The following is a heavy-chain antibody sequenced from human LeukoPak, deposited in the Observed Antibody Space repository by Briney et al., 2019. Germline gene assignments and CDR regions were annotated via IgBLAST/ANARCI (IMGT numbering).Heavy chain of an antibody. Sequence: PGGSLRLSCAASGLTFSSYGMHWVRQAPGKGVEWVAVISYDGSNKYYADSVKGRFTISRDNSKNTLYLQMNSLRAEDTAVYYCAKEVFGVVIIGIDYWGQGTLVTVSS. D-gene: IGHD3-3*01. J-gene: IGHJ4*02. CDR2: ISYDGSNK. CDR3: AKEVFGVVIIGIDY. V-gene: IGHV3-30*18. CDR1: GLTFSSYG.